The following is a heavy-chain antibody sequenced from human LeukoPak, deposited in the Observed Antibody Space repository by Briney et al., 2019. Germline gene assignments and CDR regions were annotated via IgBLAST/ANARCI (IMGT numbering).Heavy chain of an antibody. CDR3: GINQDYGVYNSVGAFDI. CDR2: IWYDGSNK. Sequence: PGGSLRLSCAASGFNFRTTWMSWVRQAPGKGLEWVAVIWYDGSNKYYADSVKGRFTISRDNSKNTLYLQMNSLRAEDTAVYYCGINQDYGVYNSVGAFDIWGQGTMVTVSS. V-gene: IGHV3-33*08. J-gene: IGHJ3*02. D-gene: IGHD4-17*01. CDR1: GFNFRTTW.